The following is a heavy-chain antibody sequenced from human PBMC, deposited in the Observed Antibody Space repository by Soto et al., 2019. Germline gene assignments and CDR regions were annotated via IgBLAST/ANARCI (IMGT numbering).Heavy chain of an antibody. V-gene: IGHV3-30*18. CDR3: AKDRLPDSLYYGMEV. J-gene: IGHJ6*02. Sequence: PGGSLRLSCAASGFTFSSYGMHWVRQAPGKGLEWVAVIPYDGSNKYYADSVKGRFTISRDNSKNTLYQKMNSLRAEDTAVYYCAKDRLPDSLYYGMEVWGQGTTVTVTS. D-gene: IGHD5-12*01. CDR2: IPYDGSNK. CDR1: GFTFSSYG.